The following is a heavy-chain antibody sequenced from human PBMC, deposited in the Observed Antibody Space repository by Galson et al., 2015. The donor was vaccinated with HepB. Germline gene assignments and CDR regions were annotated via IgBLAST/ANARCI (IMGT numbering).Heavy chain of an antibody. CDR3: ARDTARGGGTTLDY. V-gene: IGHV3-33*01. CDR2: IWFDGNNK. J-gene: IGHJ4*02. CDR1: GFTLSNYG. D-gene: IGHD3-16*01. Sequence: SLRLSCAASGFTLSNYGMHWVRQAPGKGLEWVALIWFDGNNKYYADSVKGRFTLSRDISKNTLYLQMNSLRAEDTAVYYCARDTARGGGTTLDYWGQGTLVTVSS.